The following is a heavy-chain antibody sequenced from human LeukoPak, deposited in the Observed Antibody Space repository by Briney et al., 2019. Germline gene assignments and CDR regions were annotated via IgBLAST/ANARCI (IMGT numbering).Heavy chain of an antibody. V-gene: IGHV4-39*02. CDR3: ARDYCSSPSCHPFFDY. CDR1: GGSIRSSYYY. J-gene: IGHJ4*02. Sequence: PSETLSLTCTVSGGSIRSSYYYWGWIRQPPGKGLEWIGSIYDSGSTYYNPSLKSRVTISVDTSKNQFSLKLNSVTAADTAVYYCARDYCSSPSCHPFFDYWGQGTLVTVSS. CDR2: IYDSGST. D-gene: IGHD2-2*01.